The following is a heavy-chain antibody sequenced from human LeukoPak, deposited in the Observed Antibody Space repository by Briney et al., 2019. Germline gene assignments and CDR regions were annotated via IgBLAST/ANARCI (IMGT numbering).Heavy chain of an antibody. D-gene: IGHD7-27*01. CDR1: GGTFSSYA. J-gene: IGHJ6*03. V-gene: IGHV1-69*01. CDR3: ARGLLTRAERPRYYYYMDV. Sequence: ASVKVSCKASGGTFSSYAISWVRQAPGQGLEWMGGIIPIFGTANYAQKFQGRVTITADESTSTACMELSSLRSEDTGVYYCARGLLTRAERPRYYYYMDVWGKGTTVTVSS. CDR2: IIPIFGTA.